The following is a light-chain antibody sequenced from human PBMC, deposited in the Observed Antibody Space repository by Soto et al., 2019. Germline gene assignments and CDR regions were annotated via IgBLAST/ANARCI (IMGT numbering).Light chain of an antibody. V-gene: IGKV2-28*01. Sequence: DIVMTQSPLSLPVTPGEPASISCRSSQSLLYSDGNNYLDWYLQKTGQSPQLLIYLGSNRASGVPDRFSGSGSSTDFTLKISRVEAEDVEDYCCMQPLQTPYTFGQGTKLEIK. J-gene: IGKJ2*01. CDR2: LGS. CDR3: MQPLQTPYT. CDR1: QSLLYSDGNNY.